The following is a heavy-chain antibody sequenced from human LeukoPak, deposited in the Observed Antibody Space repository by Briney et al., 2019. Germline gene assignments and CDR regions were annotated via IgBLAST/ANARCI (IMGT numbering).Heavy chain of an antibody. CDR1: GITFNDCD. CDR2: MYTGGSTI. V-gene: IGHV3-11*04. J-gene: IGHJ4*02. Sequence: GGSLRLSCAASGITFNDCDMSWIRQAPGKGLEWISFMYTGGSTIYYADSVKGRFTISRDNAKSSLHLQMNSLSAEDTTVYSCATSGGHPKGFDFWGQGTLVTVSS. D-gene: IGHD2-15*01. CDR3: ATSGGHPKGFDF.